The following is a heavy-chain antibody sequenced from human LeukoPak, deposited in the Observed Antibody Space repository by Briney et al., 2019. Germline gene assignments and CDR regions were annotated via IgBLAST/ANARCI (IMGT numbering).Heavy chain of an antibody. J-gene: IGHJ4*02. Sequence: GGSLRLSCVASGFTFSSYGMHWVRQAPGKGMEWVAVISSDGSSKYYIDSVKGRVTTARDNSKNTLYLQMNSLRDEDTAVYYCARGENSKTYPVSGYWGQGTLVTVSS. CDR2: ISSDGSSK. V-gene: IGHV3-30*03. D-gene: IGHD2/OR15-2a*01. CDR3: ARGENSKTYPVSGY. CDR1: GFTFSSYG.